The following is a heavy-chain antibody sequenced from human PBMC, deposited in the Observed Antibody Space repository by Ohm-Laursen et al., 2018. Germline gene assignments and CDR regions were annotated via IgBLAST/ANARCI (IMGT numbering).Heavy chain of an antibody. J-gene: IGHJ3*02. CDR3: ARDRAISYYDSDAFDI. D-gene: IGHD3-22*01. V-gene: IGHV3-11*01. CDR1: GFTFSDYY. Sequence: SLRLSCTAPGFTFSDYYMSWIRQAPGKGLEWVSYISSSGSTIYYADSVKGRFTISRDNAKNSLYLQMNSLRAEDTAVYYCARDRAISYYDSDAFDIWGQGTMVTVSS. CDR2: ISSSGSTI.